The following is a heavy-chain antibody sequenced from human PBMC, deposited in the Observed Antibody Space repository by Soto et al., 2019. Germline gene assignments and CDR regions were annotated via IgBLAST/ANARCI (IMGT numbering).Heavy chain of an antibody. CDR3: ARQRTSVVTQAYFDV. J-gene: IGHJ4*02. CDR2: IYYSGST. CDR1: GGSIRSSHTSTY. V-gene: IGHV4-39*01. D-gene: IGHD2-21*02. Sequence: SETLSLTCSVSGGSIRSSHTSTYWGWIRQPPGKGLEWIGSIYYSGSTYNNPSLRSRVSMSIDTSKDQFSLKLKSVTAADTALYFCARQRTSVVTQAYFDVWGPGSLVTVSS.